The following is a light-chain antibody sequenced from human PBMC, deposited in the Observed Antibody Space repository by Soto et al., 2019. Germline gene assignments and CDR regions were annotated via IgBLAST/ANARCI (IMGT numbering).Light chain of an antibody. CDR3: CSNAGRPDV. J-gene: IGLJ1*01. CDR2: EVS. CDR1: SSDVDSYNR. V-gene: IGLV2-18*02. Sequence: QSALTQPRSVSGSPGQSVTISCTGISSDVDSYNRVSWYQQPPGTAPKLMIYEVSNRPSGVPDRFSGSKSGNTASLTISGLQAEDEADYYCCSNAGRPDVFGTGTKLTVL.